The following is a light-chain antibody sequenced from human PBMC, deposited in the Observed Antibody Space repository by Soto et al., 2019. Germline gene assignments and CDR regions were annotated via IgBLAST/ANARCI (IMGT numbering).Light chain of an antibody. J-gene: IGLJ2*01. CDR1: SSDVGAYNF. CDR2: EVS. CDR3: SSYTTNKTLL. Sequence: QSVLTQPASVSGSPGQSITISCTGTSSDVGAYNFVSWYQQHPGKAPKLIFYEVSNRPPGLSDRFSGSKSGTTASLTLSGLQAEDEADYFCSSYTTNKTLLFGGGTK. V-gene: IGLV2-14*01.